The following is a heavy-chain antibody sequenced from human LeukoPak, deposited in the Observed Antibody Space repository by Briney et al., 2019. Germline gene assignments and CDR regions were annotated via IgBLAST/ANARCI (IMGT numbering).Heavy chain of an antibody. Sequence: GGSLRLSCAASGFTFSSYDLHWVRQATGKGLEWVSAIGTTGDTYYPDSVSGRFTISRENAKNSLYLQMNSLRAGDTAVYYCASSPSYSSSWYALDSWGQGTLVTVSS. D-gene: IGHD6-13*01. V-gene: IGHV3-13*01. CDR2: IGTTGDT. J-gene: IGHJ4*02. CDR1: GFTFSSYD. CDR3: ASSPSYSSSWYALDS.